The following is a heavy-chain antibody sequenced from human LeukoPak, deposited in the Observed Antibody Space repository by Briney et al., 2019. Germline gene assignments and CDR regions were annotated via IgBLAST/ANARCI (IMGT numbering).Heavy chain of an antibody. CDR3: ARDAKGSGYYYYYMDV. V-gene: IGHV4-59*01. CDR2: IYYSGST. D-gene: IGHD3-10*01. J-gene: IGHJ6*03. CDR1: GGSISSYY. Sequence: SETLSLTCTVSGGSISSYYWSWIRQPPGKGLEWIGYIYYSGSTSYNPSLKSRVTISVDTSKNQFSLKLSSVTAADTAVYYCARDAKGSGYYYYYMDVWGKGTTVTVSS.